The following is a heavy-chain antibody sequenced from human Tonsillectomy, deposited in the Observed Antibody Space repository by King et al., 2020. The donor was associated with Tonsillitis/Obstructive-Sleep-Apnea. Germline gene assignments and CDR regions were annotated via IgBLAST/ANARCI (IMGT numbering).Heavy chain of an antibody. CDR1: GFTFSSYA. Sequence: VQLVESGGGLVQPGGSLRLSCVASGFTFSSYAMNWVRQSPGKGLEWVSYISRSGSTIYYADSVKGRFTISRDNAKNSLYLQMNTLRAEDTAVYYCASPYTNNYDRGFDYWGQGTLVTVSS. V-gene: IGHV3-48*03. CDR2: ISRSGSTI. J-gene: IGHJ4*02. D-gene: IGHD3-22*01. CDR3: ASPYTNNYDRGFDY.